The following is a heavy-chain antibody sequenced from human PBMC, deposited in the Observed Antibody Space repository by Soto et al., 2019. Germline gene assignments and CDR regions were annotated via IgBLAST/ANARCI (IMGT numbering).Heavy chain of an antibody. J-gene: IGHJ4*02. D-gene: IGHD3-3*02. CDR3: ARVRHLTESDFDY. CDR1: GGSISSGDSY. Sequence: QVQLQESGPGLVKPSQTLSLTCTVSGGSISSGDSYWSWIRQPPGKGLEWIGYIYYSGSTYYNPSLKSRVTISVDTSKNQFSLKLSSVTAADTAVYYCARVRHLTESDFDYWGQGTLVTVSS. V-gene: IGHV4-30-4*01. CDR2: IYYSGST.